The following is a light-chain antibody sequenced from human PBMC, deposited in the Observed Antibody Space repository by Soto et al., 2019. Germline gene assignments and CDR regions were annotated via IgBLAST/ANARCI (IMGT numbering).Light chain of an antibody. CDR3: HQYNNWPRT. V-gene: IGKV3-15*01. CDR2: GAS. J-gene: IGKJ1*01. CDR1: QSVSSD. Sequence: EIVMTQSPATLSVSPGERATLSCRASQSVSSDLAWYQHKPGQAPRLLIYGASTRATGIPARFSGSGSGTDFTLTINSLQSADFAVYYCHQYNNWPRTFSQGTKVEIK.